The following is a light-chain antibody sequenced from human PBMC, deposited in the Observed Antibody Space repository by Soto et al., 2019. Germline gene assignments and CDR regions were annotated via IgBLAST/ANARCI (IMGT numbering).Light chain of an antibody. CDR2: GAS. V-gene: IGKV3-15*01. CDR3: QQYNDWPPQLT. J-gene: IGKJ4*01. Sequence: EIVMTQSPATLYVSVGEQATLSCRASQTVSSKLAWYQQKPGQAPRLLIYGASTRATGIPARFTGSGSGTEFTLTISSLQSEDFAVYYCQQYNDWPPQLTFGGGTKVEFK. CDR1: QTVSSK.